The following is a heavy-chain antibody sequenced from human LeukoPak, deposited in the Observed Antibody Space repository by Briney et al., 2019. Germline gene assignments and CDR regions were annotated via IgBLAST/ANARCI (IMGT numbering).Heavy chain of an antibody. V-gene: IGHV4-59*01. D-gene: IGHD2-21*01. J-gene: IGHJ4*02. CDR2: IYYSGST. CDR1: GGSITSYY. CDR3: ATAYSPVRFDY. Sequence: SETLSLTCAVSGGSITSYYYNWIRQPPGKGLEWIGYIYYSGSTNYNPSLKSRVTMSLDTSKRQFSLNLTSVTAADTAVYYCATAYSPVRFDYWGQGTLFTVSS.